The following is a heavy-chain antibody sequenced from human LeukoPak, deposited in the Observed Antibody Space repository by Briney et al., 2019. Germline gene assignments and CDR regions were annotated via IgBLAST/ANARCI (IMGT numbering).Heavy chain of an antibody. CDR2: IYYSGST. J-gene: IGHJ4*02. Sequence: SETLSLTCTVSGGSISSSSYYWGWIRQPPGKGLEWIGSIYYSGSTYYNPSLKSRVTISVDTSKNQYSLKLNSVTAADTAVYYCARVPARRVVTTPTYFDYWGQGTLVTVSS. V-gene: IGHV4-39*07. CDR3: ARVPARRVVTTPTYFDY. CDR1: GGSISSSSYY. D-gene: IGHD2-21*02.